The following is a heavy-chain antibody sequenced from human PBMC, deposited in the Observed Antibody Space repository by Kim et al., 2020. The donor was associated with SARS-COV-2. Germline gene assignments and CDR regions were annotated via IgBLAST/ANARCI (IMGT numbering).Heavy chain of an antibody. CDR2: ISAYNGNT. V-gene: IGHV1-18*01. CDR1: GYTFTAYG. CDR3: ARVSYSSGWASAFDI. J-gene: IGHJ3*02. Sequence: ASVKVSCKASGYTFTAYGISWVRQAPVQGLEWMGWISAYNGNTEYAQKVQGRVTMTTDTSTSTAYMELRSLRSDDTAIYYCARVSYSSGWASAFDIWGQETMVTVSS. D-gene: IGHD6-19*01.